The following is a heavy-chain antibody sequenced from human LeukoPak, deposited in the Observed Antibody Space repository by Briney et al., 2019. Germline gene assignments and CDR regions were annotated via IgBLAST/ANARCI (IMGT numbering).Heavy chain of an antibody. V-gene: IGHV3-21*01. D-gene: IGHD4-11*01. CDR2: ISSSSSYL. CDR1: GFTFSSYS. Sequence: GGSLRLSCAASGFTFSSYSMNWVRQAPGKGLEWVSSISSSSSYLYYADSVKGRFTISRDNAKNSLYLQMNSLRAEDTAVYYCARGITVTTTLLHYYYYYYMDVWGKGTTVTVSS. J-gene: IGHJ6*03. CDR3: ARGITVTTTLLHYYYYYYMDV.